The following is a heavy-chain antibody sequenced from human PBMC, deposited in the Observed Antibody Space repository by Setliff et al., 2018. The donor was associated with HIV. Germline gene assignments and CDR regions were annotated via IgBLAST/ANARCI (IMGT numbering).Heavy chain of an antibody. V-gene: IGHV3-48*01. CDR2: MSDSGNSI. J-gene: IGHJ4*02. CDR3: ARAPRYGDVDY. D-gene: IGHD4-17*01. CDR1: GFTFTSYS. Sequence: GESLTISCTGSGFTFTSYSVNWVRQAPGKGLEWLSYMSDSGNSIYYADSLQGRFTVSRDDAKNSMYLQMDSLRVDDSAIYYCARAPRYGDVDYWGQGTLVTVSS.